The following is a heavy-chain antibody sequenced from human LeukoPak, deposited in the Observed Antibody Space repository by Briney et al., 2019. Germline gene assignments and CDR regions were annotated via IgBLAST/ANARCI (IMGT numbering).Heavy chain of an antibody. D-gene: IGHD3-22*01. Sequence: SETLSLTCAVSGYSISSGYYWGWIRQPPGKGLERIGSIYHSGSTYYNPSLKSRVTISVDTSKNQFSLKLSSVTAADTAVYYCARHDYYDSSGYYYSHAFDIWGQGTMVTVSS. J-gene: IGHJ3*02. CDR3: ARHDYYDSSGYYYSHAFDI. CDR1: GYSISSGYY. CDR2: IYHSGST. V-gene: IGHV4-38-2*01.